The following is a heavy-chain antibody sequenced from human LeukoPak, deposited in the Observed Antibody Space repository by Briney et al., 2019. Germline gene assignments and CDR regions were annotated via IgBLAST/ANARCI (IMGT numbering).Heavy chain of an antibody. V-gene: IGHV4-34*01. CDR1: GGSFSGYY. CDR3: ARGDCSSTSCLDY. CDR2: INHSGST. Sequence: SETLSLTCAVYGGSFSGYYWSWIRQPPGKGLEWIGEINHSGSTNYNPSLKSRVTISVDTSKNQFSLKLSSVTAADTAVYYCARGDCSSTSCLDYWGQGTLVTVSS. J-gene: IGHJ4*02. D-gene: IGHD2-2*01.